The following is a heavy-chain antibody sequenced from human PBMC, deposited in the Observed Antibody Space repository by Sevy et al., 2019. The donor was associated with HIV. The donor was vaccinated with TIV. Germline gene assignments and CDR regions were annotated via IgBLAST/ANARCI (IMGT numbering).Heavy chain of an antibody. D-gene: IGHD6-19*01. CDR1: GFSISGYG. CDR3: AWDDIRVAGIGYYFHS. CDR2: IWYDGTNR. V-gene: IGHV3-33*01. J-gene: IGHJ4*02. Sequence: GGSLRLSCAASGFSISGYGMHWVRQAPGKGLEWVAVIWYDGTNREYADSVKGRFTISRDNSRNTLYLQMNSLRVEDTAVYYCAWDDIRVAGIGYYFHSWGQGTLVTVSS.